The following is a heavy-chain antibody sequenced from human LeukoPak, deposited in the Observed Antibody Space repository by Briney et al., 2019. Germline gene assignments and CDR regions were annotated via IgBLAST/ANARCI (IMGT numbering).Heavy chain of an antibody. D-gene: IGHD6-13*01. V-gene: IGHV3-23*01. J-gene: IGHJ4*02. Sequence: GGSLRLSCAASGFTFSSSAMDWVRQVPGKGLEWVSASGTAGDTYYADSVKGRFTISRDDSKNTLYLQMTSLRAEDTAVYYCAKKTPGTYPFDYWGQGTLVTVSP. CDR1: GFTFSSSA. CDR3: AKKTPGTYPFDY. CDR2: SGTAGDT.